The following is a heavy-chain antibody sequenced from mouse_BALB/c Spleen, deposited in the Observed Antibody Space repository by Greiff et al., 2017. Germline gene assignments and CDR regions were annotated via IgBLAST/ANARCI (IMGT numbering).Heavy chain of an antibody. J-gene: IGHJ3*01. Sequence: EVKVVESGGGLVKPGGSLKLSCAASGFTFSDYYMYWVRQTPEKRLEWVATISDGGSYTYYPDSVKGRFTISRDNAKNNLYLQMSSLKSEDTAMYYCARDQRLLRSWFAYWGQGTLVTVSA. CDR3: ARDQRLLRSWFAY. V-gene: IGHV5-4*02. CDR1: GFTFSDYY. D-gene: IGHD1-1*01. CDR2: ISDGGSYT.